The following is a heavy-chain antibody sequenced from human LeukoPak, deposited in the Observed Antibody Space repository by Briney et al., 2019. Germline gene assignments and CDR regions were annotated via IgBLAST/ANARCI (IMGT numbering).Heavy chain of an antibody. D-gene: IGHD3-10*01. CDR3: AAAGVRGVGEDY. CDR1: GGSFSGYY. J-gene: IGHJ4*02. Sequence: SETLSLTCAVYGGSFSGYYWSWIRQPPGKGLEWIGEINHSGSTNYNPSLKSRVTISVDTSKNQFSLKLSSVTAADTAMYYCAAAGVRGVGEDYWGQGTLVTVSS. CDR2: INHSGST. V-gene: IGHV4-34*01.